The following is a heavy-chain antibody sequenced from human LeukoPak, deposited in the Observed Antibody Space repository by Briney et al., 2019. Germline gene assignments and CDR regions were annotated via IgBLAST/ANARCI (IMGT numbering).Heavy chain of an antibody. CDR1: GGTFSSYA. J-gene: IGHJ5*02. CDR2: IIPIFGTA. D-gene: IGHD2-2*02. V-gene: IGHV1-69*05. Sequence: GASVKVSCKASGGTFSSYAISWVRQAPGQGLEWMGGIIPIFGTANYAQKFQGRVTITTDESTSTAYMELSSLRSEDTAVYYCASSGGEGNVPAAIYYWFDPWGQGTLVTVSS. CDR3: ASSGGEGNVPAAIYYWFDP.